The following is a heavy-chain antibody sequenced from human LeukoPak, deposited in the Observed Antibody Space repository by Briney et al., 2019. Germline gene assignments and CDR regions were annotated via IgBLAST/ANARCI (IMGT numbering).Heavy chain of an antibody. V-gene: IGHV4-34*01. CDR3: VRGFPGGYCSSTSCYLAVYFDY. J-gene: IGHJ4*02. CDR2: INHSGST. D-gene: IGHD2-2*01. Sequence: SETLSLTCAVYGGSFSGYYWSWIRQPPGKGLEWIGEINHSGSTNYNPSLKSRVTISVDTSKNQFSLKLSSVTAADTAVYYCVRGFPGGYCSSTSCYLAVYFDYWGQGTLVTVSS. CDR1: GGSFSGYY.